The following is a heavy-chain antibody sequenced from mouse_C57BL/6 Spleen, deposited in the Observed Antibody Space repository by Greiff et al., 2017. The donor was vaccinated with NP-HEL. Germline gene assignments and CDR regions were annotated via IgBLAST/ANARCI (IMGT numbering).Heavy chain of an antibody. CDR2: ISYDGSN. V-gene: IGHV3-6*01. J-gene: IGHJ2*01. Sequence: EVKLQESGPGLVKPSQSLSLTCSVTGYSITSGYYWNWIRQFPGNKLEWMGYISYDGSNNYNPSLKNRISITRDTSKNQFFLKLNSVTTEDTATYYCARGEVWLQYYFDYWGQGTTLTVSS. D-gene: IGHD2-2*01. CDR3: ARGEVWLQYYFDY. CDR1: GYSITSGYY.